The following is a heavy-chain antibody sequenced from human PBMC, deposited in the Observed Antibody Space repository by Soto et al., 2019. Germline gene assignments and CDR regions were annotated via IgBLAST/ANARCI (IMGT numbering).Heavy chain of an antibody. CDR1: GFTFSSLG. V-gene: IGHV3-30*18. D-gene: IGHD3-16*01. CDR2: ISNDGTGK. J-gene: IGHJ4*02. Sequence: QVQLVESGGGVVQPGRSLRLSCAASGFTFSSLGMHWVRQAPGKGLEWVAIISNDGTGKYYADSVKGRFTISRDNSRNTLDLQLTSLRTEDTAVSYCAKEVGDSNDYPLDYWGQGTLVTVSS. CDR3: AKEVGDSNDYPLDY.